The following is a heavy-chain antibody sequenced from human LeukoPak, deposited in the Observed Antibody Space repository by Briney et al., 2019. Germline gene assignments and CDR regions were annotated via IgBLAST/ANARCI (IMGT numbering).Heavy chain of an antibody. D-gene: IGHD2-2*01. CDR1: GGSISSRSYS. CDR3: ARTYSSTWTGLYFDH. V-gene: IGHV4-39*01. J-gene: IGHJ4*02. CDR2: TYDSGST. Sequence: SETLSLTCTVSGGSISSRSYSWGWIRQPPGKGLEWIGNTYDSGSTSPNPSLRSRVTMPVDTAKNQFSLKLSSVTAADTAVYYCARTYSSTWTGLYFDHWGQGTLVTVSS.